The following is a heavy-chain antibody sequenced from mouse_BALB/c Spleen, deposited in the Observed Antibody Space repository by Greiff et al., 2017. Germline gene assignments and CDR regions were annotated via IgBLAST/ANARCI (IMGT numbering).Heavy chain of an antibody. Sequence: EVQLQESGGGLVKPGGSLKLSCAASGFAFSSYDMSWVRQTPEKRLEWVAYISSGGGSTYYPDTVKGRFTISRDNAKNTLYLQMSSLKSEDTAMYYCARHGGNYHAMDYWGQGTSVTVSS. CDR1: GFAFSSYD. CDR2: ISSGGGST. CDR3: ARHGGNYHAMDY. D-gene: IGHD2-1*01. V-gene: IGHV5-12-1*01. J-gene: IGHJ4*01.